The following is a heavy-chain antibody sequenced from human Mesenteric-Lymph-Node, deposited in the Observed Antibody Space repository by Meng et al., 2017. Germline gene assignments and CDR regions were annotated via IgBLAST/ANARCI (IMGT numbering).Heavy chain of an antibody. Sequence: GTLSLTCAVSGYSISSGYYWGWVRQPPGKGLEWIGCIYHSGSTYYKPSLKTRVTISVDTSKNQCTLKLSSVTAADTAGYYCARDPATRALYYYYGMDVWGQGTTVTVSS. J-gene: IGHJ6*02. CDR2: IYHSGST. V-gene: IGHV4-38-2*02. D-gene: IGHD1-1*01. CDR3: ARDPATRALYYYYGMDV. CDR1: GYSISSGYY.